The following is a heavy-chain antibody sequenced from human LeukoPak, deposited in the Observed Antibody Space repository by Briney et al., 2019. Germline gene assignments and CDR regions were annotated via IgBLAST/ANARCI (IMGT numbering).Heavy chain of an antibody. Sequence: PSETLSLTCTVSGGSISSYYWSWIRQPAGKGLEWIGRIYTSGSTNYNPSLKSRVTMSVDTSKNQFSLKLSSVTAADTAVYYCARGATVTTWPYSYDYWGQGTLVTVSS. CDR3: ARGATVTTWPYSYDY. D-gene: IGHD4-17*01. V-gene: IGHV4-4*07. CDR1: GGSISSYY. J-gene: IGHJ4*02. CDR2: IYTSGST.